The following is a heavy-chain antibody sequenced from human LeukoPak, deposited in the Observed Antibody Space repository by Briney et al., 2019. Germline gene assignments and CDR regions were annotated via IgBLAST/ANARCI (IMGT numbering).Heavy chain of an antibody. Sequence: ASVKVSCKASGYTFTSYGISWVRQAPGQGLEWMGWISTYNADTDYAQNFQGRVTMTTETSTSTAYMELRSLRSDDTAVYYCARDPGQYYDILTGYYTPYYFDYWGQGTLLTVSS. CDR1: GYTFTSYG. V-gene: IGHV1-18*01. D-gene: IGHD3-9*01. CDR3: ARDPGQYYDILTGYYTPYYFDY. J-gene: IGHJ4*02. CDR2: ISTYNADT.